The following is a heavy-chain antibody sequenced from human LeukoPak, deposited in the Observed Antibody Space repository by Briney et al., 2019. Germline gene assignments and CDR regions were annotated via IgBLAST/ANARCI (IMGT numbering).Heavy chain of an antibody. D-gene: IGHD2-2*01. CDR1: GFTFSNYA. CDR2: VSHGGDYT. J-gene: IGHJ5*02. Sequence: GGSLRLSCAASGFTFSNYAMTWVRQAPGKGLEWVATVSHGGDYTYHADTVKGRFTISRDNFKNTLYLQMNSLRVKDTAVYYCAKAIGQEVPAASRWYDPWGQGTLVTVSS. CDR3: AKAIGQEVPAASRWYDP. V-gene: IGHV3-23*01.